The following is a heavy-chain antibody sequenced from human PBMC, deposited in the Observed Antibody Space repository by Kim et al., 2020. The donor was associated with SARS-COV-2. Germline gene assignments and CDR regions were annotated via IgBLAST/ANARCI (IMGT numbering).Heavy chain of an antibody. J-gene: IGHJ4*02. CDR3: ATEIITFGGIISEDY. D-gene: IGHD3-16*01. Sequence: ADSVQGRSTIARDNSKQTLYLQMNSLRAEDTAVYYCATEIITFGGIISEDYWGQGTLVTVSS. V-gene: IGHV3-30*07.